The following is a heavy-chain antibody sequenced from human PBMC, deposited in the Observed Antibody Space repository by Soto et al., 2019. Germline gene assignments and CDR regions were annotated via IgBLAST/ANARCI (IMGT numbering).Heavy chain of an antibody. V-gene: IGHV3-30-3*01. D-gene: IGHD4-17*01. CDR1: GFTFSSYA. CDR3: ARSNYGGRVYYYGMDV. J-gene: IGHJ6*02. CDR2: ISYDGSNK. Sequence: GGSLRLSCAASGFTFSSYAMHWVRQAPGKGLEWVAVISYDGSNKYYADSVKGRFTISRDNSKNTPYLQMNSLRAEDTAVYYCARSNYGGRVYYYGMDVWGQGTTVTVSS.